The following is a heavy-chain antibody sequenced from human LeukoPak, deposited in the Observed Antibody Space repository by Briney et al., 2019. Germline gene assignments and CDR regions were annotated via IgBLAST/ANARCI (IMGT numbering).Heavy chain of an antibody. CDR1: EFTFSSYG. V-gene: IGHV3-30*18. CDR2: ISYDGSNK. D-gene: IGHD3-22*01. J-gene: IGHJ4*02. CDR3: AKDRLGALYYYDSSGYYRFGY. Sequence: GSLRLSCAASEFTFSSYGMHWVRQAPGKGLEWVAVISYDGSNKYYADTVKGRFTISRDNSKNTLYLQMNSLRAEDTAVYYCAKDRLGALYYYDSSGYYRFGYWGQGTLVTVSS.